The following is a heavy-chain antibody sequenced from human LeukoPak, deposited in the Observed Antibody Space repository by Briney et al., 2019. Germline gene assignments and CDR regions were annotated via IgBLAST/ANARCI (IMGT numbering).Heavy chain of an antibody. V-gene: IGHV4-39*02. Sequence: ASGTLSLTCTISGGSISSDYWGWIHQPPGKGLEWIGNIYFGGSTYYNPSLESRVTISIDTSKKHFSLKLTSVTAADTAVYYCVAEVEAADSPLGHLNFDSWGQGILASVSS. CDR2: IYFGGST. CDR1: GGSISSDY. CDR3: VAEVEAADSPLGHLNFDS. J-gene: IGHJ4*02. D-gene: IGHD7-27*01.